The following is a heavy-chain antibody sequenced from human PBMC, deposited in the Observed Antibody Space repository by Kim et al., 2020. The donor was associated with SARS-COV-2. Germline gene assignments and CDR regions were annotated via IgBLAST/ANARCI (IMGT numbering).Heavy chain of an antibody. V-gene: IGHV3-7*03. J-gene: IGHJ6*02. CDR2: IKQDGSEK. CDR1: GFTFSSYW. D-gene: IGHD6-13*01. Sequence: GGSLRLSCAASGFTFSSYWMSWVRQAPGKGLECVANIKQDGSEKYYVDSVKGRFTISRDNAKNSLYLQMNSLRAEDTAVYYCARDKYSSSWYPYYYYYGMDVWGQGTTVTVSS. CDR3: ARDKYSSSWYPYYYYYGMDV.